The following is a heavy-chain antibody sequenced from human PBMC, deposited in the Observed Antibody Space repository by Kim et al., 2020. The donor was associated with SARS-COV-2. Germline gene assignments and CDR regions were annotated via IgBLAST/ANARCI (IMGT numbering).Heavy chain of an antibody. CDR2: IYSGGST. D-gene: IGHD1-26*01. V-gene: IGHV3-53*04. CDR1: GFTVSSNY. J-gene: IGHJ6*02. Sequence: GGSLRLSCAASGFTVSSNYMSWVRQAPGKGLEWVSVIYSGGSTYYADSVKGRFTISRHNSKNTLYLQMNSLRAEDTAVYYCARDQSEGATGYYYGMDVWGQGTTVTVSS. CDR3: ARDQSEGATGYYYGMDV.